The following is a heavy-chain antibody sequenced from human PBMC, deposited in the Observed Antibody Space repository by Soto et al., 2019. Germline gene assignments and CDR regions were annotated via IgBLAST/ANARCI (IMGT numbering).Heavy chain of an antibody. Sequence: GGSLRLSCAASGFTFSSYGMHWVRQAPGKGLEWVAVIWYDGSNKYYADSVKGRFTISRDNSKNTLYLQMNSLRAEDTAVYYCARGGELYTAMVTADFDYWGQGTLVTVSS. CDR2: IWYDGSNK. V-gene: IGHV3-33*01. J-gene: IGHJ4*02. D-gene: IGHD5-18*01. CDR1: GFTFSSYG. CDR3: ARGGELYTAMVTADFDY.